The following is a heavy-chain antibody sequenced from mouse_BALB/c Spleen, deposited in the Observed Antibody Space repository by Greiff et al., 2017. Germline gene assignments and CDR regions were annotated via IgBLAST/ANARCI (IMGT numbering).Heavy chain of an antibody. D-gene: IGHD1-1*01. CDR3: ERFITTVVAGGNAMDY. CDR1: GFTFSSYG. CDR2: ISSGGSYT. V-gene: IGHV5-6*01. J-gene: IGHJ4*01. Sequence: EVQLVESGGDLVKPGGSLKLSCAASGFTFSSYGMSWVRQTPDKRLEWVATISSGGSYTYYPDSVKGRFTISRDNAKNTLYLQMSSLKSEDTAMYYCERFITTVVAGGNAMDYWGQGTSVTVSS.